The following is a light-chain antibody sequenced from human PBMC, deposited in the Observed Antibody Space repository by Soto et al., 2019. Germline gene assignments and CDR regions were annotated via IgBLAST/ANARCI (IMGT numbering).Light chain of an antibody. CDR3: QLYNSWPPSP. J-gene: IGKJ1*01. Sequence: IVLTQSPGALSLSPGERATLSCRASQSVSSNYLAWYQQKAGQAPRLLIYGVSARATGIPGRFSGSGSGTEFSLTISSLQSEDFGVYYCQLYNSWPPSPFGQGTNVDIK. V-gene: IGKV3-15*01. CDR1: QSVSSN. CDR2: GVS.